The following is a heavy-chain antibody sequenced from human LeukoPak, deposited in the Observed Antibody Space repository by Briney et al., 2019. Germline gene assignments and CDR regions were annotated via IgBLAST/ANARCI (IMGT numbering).Heavy chain of an antibody. CDR3: ARADILVDILTGYYYGV. D-gene: IGHD3-9*01. CDR2: MNPNSGNT. V-gene: IGHV1-8*01. J-gene: IGHJ6*02. CDR1: GYTFTSYD. Sequence: ASVKVSCKASGYTFTSYDINWVRQATGQGLEWMGWMNPNSGNTGYAQKFQGRVTMTRNTSISTAYMELRSLRSEDTAVYYCARADILVDILTGYYYGVWGQGTTVTVSS.